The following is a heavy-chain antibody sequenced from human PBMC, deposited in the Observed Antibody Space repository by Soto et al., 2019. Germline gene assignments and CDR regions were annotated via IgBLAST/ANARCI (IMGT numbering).Heavy chain of an antibody. Sequence: QVQLVQSGAEVKKPGASVKVSCKASGYTFTSYGISWLRQAPGQGLEWMGWISTYSGNTNYVQKVQGRVTMTTDTATSTAYMEVRSLRSDDTAVYYCARGDYGDYLGFDPWGQGTLVTVSS. V-gene: IGHV1-18*01. CDR1: GYTFTSYG. CDR2: ISTYSGNT. CDR3: ARGDYGDYLGFDP. J-gene: IGHJ5*02. D-gene: IGHD4-17*01.